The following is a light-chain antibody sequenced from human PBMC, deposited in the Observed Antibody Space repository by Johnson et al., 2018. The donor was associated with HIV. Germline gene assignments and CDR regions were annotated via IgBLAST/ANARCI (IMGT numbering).Light chain of an antibody. V-gene: IGLV1-51*02. CDR2: ENN. Sequence: QSVLTQPPSVSAAPGQKVTISCSGSSSNIGNNYVSWYQQVPGTAPKLLIYENNKRPSGIPDRFSGSKSGPSATLGIAGLQTGDEADYYCGTWDTSLSTGGVFGTGTKVTVL. CDR3: GTWDTSLSTGGV. CDR1: SSNIGNNY. J-gene: IGLJ1*01.